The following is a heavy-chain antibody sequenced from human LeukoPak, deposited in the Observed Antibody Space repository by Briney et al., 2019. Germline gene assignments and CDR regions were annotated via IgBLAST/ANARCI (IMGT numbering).Heavy chain of an antibody. Sequence: GGSLRLSCAASGFTFNTYGMTWVRQAPGKGLEWVSAITSSGGSTYYGDSVKGRFTISRDNSRNTLYLQMNSLRVDDTAVYYCARDLCWGCFDDWARETWSPSPQ. CDR2: ITSSGGST. D-gene: IGHD3-10*02. CDR1: GFTFNTYG. CDR3: ARDLCWGCFDD. J-gene: IGHJ4*02. V-gene: IGHV3-23*01.